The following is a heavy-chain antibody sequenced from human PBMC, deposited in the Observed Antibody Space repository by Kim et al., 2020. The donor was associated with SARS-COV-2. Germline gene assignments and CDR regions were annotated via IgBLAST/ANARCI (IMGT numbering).Heavy chain of an antibody. J-gene: IGHJ1*01. CDR2: INHSGST. CDR3: ARRSPRYWIVVVPAAGSFQH. CDR1: GGSFSGYY. D-gene: IGHD2-2*01. V-gene: IGHV4-34*01. Sequence: SETLSLTCAVYGGSFSGYYWSWIRQPPGKGLEWIGEINHSGSTNYNPSLKSRVTISVDTSKNQFSLKLSSVTAADTAVYYCARRSPRYWIVVVPAAGSFQHWGQGTLVTVSS.